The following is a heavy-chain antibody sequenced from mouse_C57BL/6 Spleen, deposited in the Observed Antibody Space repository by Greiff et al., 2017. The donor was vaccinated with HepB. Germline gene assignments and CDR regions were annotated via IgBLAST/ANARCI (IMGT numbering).Heavy chain of an antibody. V-gene: IGHV1-22*01. CDR1: GYTFTDYN. CDR3: AICMITTYAMDY. J-gene: IGHJ4*01. CDR2: INPNNGGT. D-gene: IGHD2-4*01. Sequence: EVQLQQSGPELVKPGASVKMSCKASGYTFTDYNMHWVKQSHGKSLEWIGYINPNNGGTSYNQKFKGKATLTVNKSSSTAFMELRSLTSEDSAVYYCAICMITTYAMDYWGQGTSVTVSS.